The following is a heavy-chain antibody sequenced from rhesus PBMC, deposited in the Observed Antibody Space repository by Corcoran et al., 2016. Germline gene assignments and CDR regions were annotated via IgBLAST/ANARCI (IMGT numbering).Heavy chain of an antibody. V-gene: IGHV4-73*01. Sequence: QVQLQQWGEGLVKPSETLSLTCAVYGGSISGYYYWSWIRQPPGKGLEWIGYIYGNSASTNSNPSLKNRVTISKDTSKNQFFRKLSSVTAADTAVYYCARFTSTTIRYFDLWGPGTPITISS. CDR3: ARFTSTTIRYFDL. CDR1: GGSISGYYY. D-gene: IGHD2-2*01. J-gene: IGHJ2*01. CDR2: IYGNSAST.